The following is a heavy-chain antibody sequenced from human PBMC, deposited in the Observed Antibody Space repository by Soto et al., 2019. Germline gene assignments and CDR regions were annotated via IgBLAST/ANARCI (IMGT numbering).Heavy chain of an antibody. Sequence: PSETLSLTCTVSGGSISSYYWSWIRQPPGKGLEWIGYIYYSGSTIYNPSLKSRVTISIDTSKSQFSLNLNSMTAADTAVYYCAGYNWNYYFDPWGQGTLVTVSS. CDR3: AGYNWNYYFDP. CDR2: IYYSGST. J-gene: IGHJ5*02. D-gene: IGHD1-7*01. V-gene: IGHV4-59*03. CDR1: GGSISSYY.